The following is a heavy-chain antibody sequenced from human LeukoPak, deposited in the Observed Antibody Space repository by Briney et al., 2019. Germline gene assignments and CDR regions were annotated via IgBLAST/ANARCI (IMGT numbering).Heavy chain of an antibody. CDR3: ARDRPGLELPEDWFDP. CDR1: GGSISSSSYY. CDR2: IYYSGST. Sequence: SETLSLTCTVSGGSISSSSYYWGWIRQPPGKGLEWIGSIYYSGSTYYNPSLKSRVTISVDTSKNQFSLKLSSVTAADTAVYYCARDRPGLELPEDWFDPWGQGTLVTVSS. V-gene: IGHV4-39*07. J-gene: IGHJ5*02. D-gene: IGHD1-7*01.